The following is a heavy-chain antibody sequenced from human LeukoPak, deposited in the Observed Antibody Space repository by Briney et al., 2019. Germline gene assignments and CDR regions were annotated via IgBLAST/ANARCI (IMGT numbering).Heavy chain of an antibody. V-gene: IGHV4-4*02. Sequence: SEALSLTCAVSGGSLSSSHWWSWVRQPPGKGLEWIGYIYYSGSNNYNPSLKSRVTISVDTSKNQFSLKLSSVTAADTAVYYCASTGYSSGWYFNYWGQGTLVTVSS. D-gene: IGHD6-19*01. CDR1: GGSLSSSHW. CDR2: IYYSGSN. J-gene: IGHJ4*02. CDR3: ASTGYSSGWYFNY.